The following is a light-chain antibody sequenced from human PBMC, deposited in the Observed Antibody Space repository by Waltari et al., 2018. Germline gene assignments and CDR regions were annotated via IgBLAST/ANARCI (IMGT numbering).Light chain of an antibody. CDR1: IGASNY. V-gene: IGLV2-14*03. J-gene: IGLJ2*01. CDR3: SSNVGRNTLI. Sequence: QSALTQPASVSGSPGQSITIPCTRTIGASNYVPWYQQHPGKAPKLILYEVSSRPSGVSHRFSGSKSGNTASLTISGLQSEDEADYFCSSNVGRNTLIFGGGTKVTV. CDR2: EVS.